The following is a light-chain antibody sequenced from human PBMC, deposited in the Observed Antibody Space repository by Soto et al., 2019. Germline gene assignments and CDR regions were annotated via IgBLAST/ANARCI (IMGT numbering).Light chain of an antibody. CDR2: GAS. Sequence: EIVMTQSPATLSVSPGERATLSCRASQSVSNNLVWYQQKPGQAPRLLIFGASTRATGIPARFNGSGSGTEFTLTISGLQSEDFAVYYCQQFNNWPRTFGPGTKVDIK. J-gene: IGKJ3*01. CDR3: QQFNNWPRT. CDR1: QSVSNN. V-gene: IGKV3-15*01.